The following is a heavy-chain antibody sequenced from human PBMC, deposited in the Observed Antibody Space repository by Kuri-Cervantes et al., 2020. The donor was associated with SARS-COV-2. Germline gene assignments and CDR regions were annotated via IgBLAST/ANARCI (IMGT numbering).Heavy chain of an antibody. CDR3: ARDVGYSGSSSGCDY. D-gene: IGHD1-26*01. J-gene: IGHJ4*02. CDR2: IIPIFGTA. CDR1: GYTFTSYD. Sequence: SVKVSCKASGYTFTSYDINWVRQATGQGLEWMGGIIPIFGTANYAQKFQGRVTITADKSTSTAYMELSSLRSEDTAVYYCARDVGYSGSSSGCDYWGQGTLVTVSS. V-gene: IGHV1-69*06.